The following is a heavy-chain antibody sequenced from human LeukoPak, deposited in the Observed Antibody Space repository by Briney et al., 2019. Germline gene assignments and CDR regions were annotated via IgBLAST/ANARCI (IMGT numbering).Heavy chain of an antibody. CDR2: ISSSGHPI. Sequence: GGSLRLSCAASGFTFSDYEMNWVRQAPGKGLEWVSYISSSGHPIYYADSVKGRFTISRDNANNLLYLQMNSLRGEDTAIYYCVRDKADGTYAPYFDYWGQGTLVTVSS. CDR1: GFTFSDYE. D-gene: IGHD6-13*01. CDR3: VRDKADGTYAPYFDY. J-gene: IGHJ4*02. V-gene: IGHV3-48*03.